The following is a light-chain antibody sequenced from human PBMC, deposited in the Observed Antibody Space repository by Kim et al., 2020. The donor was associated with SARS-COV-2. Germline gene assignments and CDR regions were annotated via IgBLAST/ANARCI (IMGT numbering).Light chain of an antibody. J-gene: IGKJ2*02. Sequence: DIMMTQSPDSLAVSLGERATINCKSSQSVLYSSNNKNYLAWYQQKPGQPPKLLIYWASTRESGVPDRFSGSGSGTDFTLTISSLQAEDVAVYYCQQYYSTRTFGQGTKLEI. CDR1: QSVLYSSNNKNY. CDR3: QQYYSTRT. CDR2: WAS. V-gene: IGKV4-1*01.